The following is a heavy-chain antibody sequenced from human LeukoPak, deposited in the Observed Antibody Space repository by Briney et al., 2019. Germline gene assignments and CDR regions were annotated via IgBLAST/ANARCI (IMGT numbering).Heavy chain of an antibody. CDR3: AKNQGQWLVPVDY. J-gene: IGHJ4*02. V-gene: IGHV3-23*01. CDR1: GFTFSSYA. D-gene: IGHD6-19*01. Sequence: PGGSLRLSCAASGFTFSSYAMSWVRQAPGKGLEWVSDVSGSGGSTYYADSVKGRFTISRDNSKNTLYLQMNNLRAEDTALYYCAKNQGQWLVPVDYWGQGTLVTVSS. CDR2: VSGSGGST.